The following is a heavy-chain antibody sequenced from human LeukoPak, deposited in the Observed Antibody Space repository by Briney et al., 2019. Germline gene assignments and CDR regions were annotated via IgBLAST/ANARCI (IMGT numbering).Heavy chain of an antibody. J-gene: IGHJ6*03. CDR2: IIPIFGTA. V-gene: IGHV1-69*06. Sequence: GASVKVSCKASGGTFSSYAISWVRQAPGQGLEWMGGIIPIFGTANYAQKFQGRVTITADKSTSTAYMELSSLRSEDTAVYYCARVGSGSSAPYYYYYYMDVWGKGTTVTVSS. D-gene: IGHD3-10*01. CDR3: ARVGSGSSAPYYYYYYMDV. CDR1: GGTFSSYA.